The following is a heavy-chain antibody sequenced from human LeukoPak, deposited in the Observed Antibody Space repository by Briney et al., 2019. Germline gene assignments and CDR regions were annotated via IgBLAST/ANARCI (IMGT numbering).Heavy chain of an antibody. V-gene: IGHV4-39*01. Sequence: PSETLSLTCTVSGGSISSSSYYWGWIRQPPGKGLEWIGSIYYSGSTYYNPSLKSRVTISVDTSKNQFSLKLSSVTAADTAVYYCARGSSGWSANWFDPWGQGTLVTVSS. D-gene: IGHD6-19*01. CDR2: IYYSGST. J-gene: IGHJ5*02. CDR1: GGSISSSSYY. CDR3: ARGSSGWSANWFDP.